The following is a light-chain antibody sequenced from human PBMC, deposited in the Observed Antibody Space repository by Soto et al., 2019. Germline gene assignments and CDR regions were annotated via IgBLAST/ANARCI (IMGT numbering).Light chain of an antibody. Sequence: QSALTQPASVSGSPGQSITISCTGTSSDVGGYNYVSWYQQHPGKAPKLMIYEVSNRPSGVSNRFSGSKSGNTASLTISGLRAEDEADYYCSSYTSSSTPEVFGGGTQLTVL. CDR2: EVS. J-gene: IGLJ7*01. V-gene: IGLV2-14*01. CDR1: SSDVGGYNY. CDR3: SSYTSSSTPEV.